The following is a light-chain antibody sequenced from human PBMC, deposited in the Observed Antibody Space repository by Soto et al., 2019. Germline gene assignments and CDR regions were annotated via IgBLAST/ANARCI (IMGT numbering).Light chain of an antibody. Sequence: EIVLTQSPGTQCSSPGQRDTLSCRASQSASSSYLAWYQQRPGQAPRLLIYGASNRATGIPARFSGSGSETEFTLTISSLQSEDLAVYYCQKYANWPKTVGKGNKVDI. V-gene: IGKV3-15*01. J-gene: IGKJ1*01. CDR1: QSASSSY. CDR3: QKYANWPKT. CDR2: GAS.